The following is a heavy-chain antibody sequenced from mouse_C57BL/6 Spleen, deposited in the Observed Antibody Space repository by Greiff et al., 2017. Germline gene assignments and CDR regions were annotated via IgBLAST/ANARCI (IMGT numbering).Heavy chain of an antibody. CDR1: GFTFSSYG. CDR3: ARDLLSFEDY. V-gene: IGHV5-6*01. D-gene: IGHD2-1*01. J-gene: IGHJ2*01. CDR2: ISSGGSYT. Sequence: EVKVVESGGDLVKPGGSLKLSCAASGFTFSSYGMSWVRQTPDKRLEWVATISSGGSYTYYPDSVKGRFTISRDNAKNTLYLQMSSLKSEDTAMYYCARDLLSFEDYWGQGTTLTVSS.